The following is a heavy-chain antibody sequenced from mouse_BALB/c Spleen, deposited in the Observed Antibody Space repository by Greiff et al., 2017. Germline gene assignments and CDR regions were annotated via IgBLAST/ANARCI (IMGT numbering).Heavy chain of an antibody. J-gene: IGHJ4*01. CDR3: ASDRYEAMDY. Sequence: VQLQQSGAELVKPGASVKMSCKASGYTFTSYWMHWVKQRPGQGLEWIGYINPSSGDTEYNQKFKDKTTLTADKSSSTAYMQLSSLTPENSAVYCYASDRYEAMDYWGQGTSVTVSS. CDR1: GYTFTSYW. CDR2: INPSSGDT. V-gene: IGHV1-4*02. D-gene: IGHD2-14*01.